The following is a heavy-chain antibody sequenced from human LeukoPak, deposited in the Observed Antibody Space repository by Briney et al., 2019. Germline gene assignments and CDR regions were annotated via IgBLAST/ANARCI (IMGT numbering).Heavy chain of an antibody. D-gene: IGHD1-14*01. J-gene: IGHJ4*02. CDR1: GFALSHHG. V-gene: IGHV3-30*02. CDR3: ARALSSTGGSYYFDS. CDR2: VRYDGSDK. Sequence: GGSLRLSCIASGFALSHHGMHWVRQPPGKGPEWVAFVRYDGSDKYYADSVKGRFTVSRDNSNNALDLQMNTLTVEDTAVYYCARALSSTGGSYYFDSWGQGTLVTVSS.